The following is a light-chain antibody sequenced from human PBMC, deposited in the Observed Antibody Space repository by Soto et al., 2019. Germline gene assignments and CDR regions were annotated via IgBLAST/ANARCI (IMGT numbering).Light chain of an antibody. CDR2: AAA. CDR1: QSITNY. CDR3: QKGYCAHPT. J-gene: IGKJ1*01. Sequence: DIQMTQSPSSLSASVGDRVTITCRASQSITNYLNWYQQTSGEAPKLLIYAAARLQTGVPSRFSGRGTGTDFTLTISSLQPEDFGTYYLQKGYCAHPTFGQGAKVDIX. V-gene: IGKV1-39*01.